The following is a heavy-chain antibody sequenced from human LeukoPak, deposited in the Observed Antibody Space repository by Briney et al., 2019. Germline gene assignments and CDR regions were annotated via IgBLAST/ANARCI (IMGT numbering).Heavy chain of an antibody. Sequence: GGSLRLSCAASGFTFSSYEMNWVRQAPGKGLEWVSYISSSGSTIYYADSVKGRFTMSRDNAKNSLYLQMNSLRAEDTAVYYCARDEYSSSSDFFDYWGEGNLVTVSS. CDR2: ISSSGSTI. D-gene: IGHD6-6*01. CDR1: GFTFSSYE. J-gene: IGHJ4*02. V-gene: IGHV3-48*03. CDR3: ARDEYSSSSDFFDY.